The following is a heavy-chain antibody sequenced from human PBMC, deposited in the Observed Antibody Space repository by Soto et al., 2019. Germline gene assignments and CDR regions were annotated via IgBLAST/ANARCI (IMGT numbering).Heavy chain of an antibody. J-gene: IGHJ5*02. CDR2: IKEDGSEK. CDR1: GFTFSSYW. CDR3: ARDFGGP. V-gene: IGHV3-7*05. Sequence: EVQLVESGGGLVQPGGSLRLSCTASGFTFSSYWMNWVRQAPGKGLEWVGNIKEDGSEKFYVDSVKGRFTISRDNAKNSLYLDMNGLRVEETAIYFCARDFGGPWGQGTLVTFSS. D-gene: IGHD1-26*01.